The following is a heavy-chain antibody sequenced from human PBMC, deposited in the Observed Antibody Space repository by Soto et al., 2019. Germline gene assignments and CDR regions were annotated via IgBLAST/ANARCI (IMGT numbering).Heavy chain of an antibody. Sequence: QVLLVESGGGVVQPGRSLRLSCAASESIFRGHGMHWVRQAPGKGLEWVAIIRFDGSNINYADFVRGRFTISRANFKNMLYLEMTSLRVEDTAVYYCARDGVCTTTFWGYLDYWGQGPLVTVSA. CDR3: ARDGVCTTTFWGYLDY. CDR1: ESIFRGHG. J-gene: IGHJ4*02. D-gene: IGHD2-8*01. CDR2: IRFDGSNI. V-gene: IGHV3-33*01.